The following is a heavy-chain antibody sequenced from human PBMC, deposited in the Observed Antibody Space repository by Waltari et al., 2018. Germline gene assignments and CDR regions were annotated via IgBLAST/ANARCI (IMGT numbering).Heavy chain of an antibody. CDR3: AGENGSGSYYNTEPFDY. D-gene: IGHD3-10*01. CDR1: GGTFSSYA. J-gene: IGHJ4*02. CDR2: IIPIFGTA. Sequence: QVQLVQSGAEVKKPGSSVKVSCKASGGTFSSYAISWVRQAHGQGLEWMGRIIPIFGTANYAQKFHGRVTITADKSTSTAYMELSSLRSEDTAVYYCAGENGSGSYYNTEPFDYWGQGTLVTVSS. V-gene: IGHV1-69*08.